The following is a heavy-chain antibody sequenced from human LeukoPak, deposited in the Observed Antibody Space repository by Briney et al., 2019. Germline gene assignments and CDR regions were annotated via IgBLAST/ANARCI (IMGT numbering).Heavy chain of an antibody. V-gene: IGHV3-48*03. CDR2: ISSGGDTI. CDR3: ARVAGYFDWEYYFDY. CDR1: GFTFSSYE. J-gene: IGHJ4*02. D-gene: IGHD3-9*01. Sequence: PGGSLRLSCAASGFTFSSYEINWVRQAPGKGLECVSYISSGGDTIYYADSVKGRFTISRDNAKNSLYLQMNSLRAEDTAVYYCARVAGYFDWEYYFDYWGQGTLVTVSS.